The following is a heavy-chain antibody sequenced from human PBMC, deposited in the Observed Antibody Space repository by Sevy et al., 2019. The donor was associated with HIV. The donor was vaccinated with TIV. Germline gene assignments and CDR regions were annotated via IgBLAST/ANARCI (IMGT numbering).Heavy chain of an antibody. D-gene: IGHD1-26*01. CDR2: ITPNNGNT. J-gene: IGHJ1*01. V-gene: IGHV1-18*01. CDR1: GYTFTNYH. CDR3: ARAPSGSQGPGQYFHH. Sequence: ASVKVSCKASGYTFTNYHITWVRQAPGQGLEWMGWITPNNGNTNYARRLQGRVTMTTDTSTATAYMELRNLRSDDTAVYFRARAPSGSQGPGQYFHHWGQGTLVTVSP.